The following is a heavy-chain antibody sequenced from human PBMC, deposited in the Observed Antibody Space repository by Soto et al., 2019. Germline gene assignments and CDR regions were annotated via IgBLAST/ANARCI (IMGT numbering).Heavy chain of an antibody. CDR1: GFTFSGYW. V-gene: IGHV3-7*05. J-gene: IGHJ4*02. Sequence: EVQLVESGGGLVQPGGSLRLSCAASGFTFSGYWMKWVRQAPGKGLDWVATIKEDGSEKYYMDSVKGRFTISRDSAKNSVHLQMNSLRVEDTAVYYCARTRGYWGQGTLVTVSS. CDR2: IKEDGSEK. CDR3: ARTRGY.